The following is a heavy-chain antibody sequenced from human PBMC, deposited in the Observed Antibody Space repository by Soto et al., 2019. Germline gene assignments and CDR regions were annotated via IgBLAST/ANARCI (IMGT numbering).Heavy chain of an antibody. CDR1: GFILSNYT. D-gene: IGHD2-15*01. J-gene: IGHJ3*01. Sequence: EVQLVASGGGLVKPGGSLRLSCAGSGFILSNYTMNWVRQAPGKGLEWVSSISGSSTYIYYADSVKGRFTISSDNAKNGLYVQMNGLRVEDTAVYYCARDRCSGGSCYRTYAVGLWGRGTLVTVSS. CDR3: ARDRCSGGSCYRTYAVGL. CDR2: ISGSSTYI. V-gene: IGHV3-21*06.